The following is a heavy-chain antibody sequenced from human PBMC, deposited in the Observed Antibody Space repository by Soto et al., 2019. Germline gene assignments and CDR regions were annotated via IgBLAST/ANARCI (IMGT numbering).Heavy chain of an antibody. D-gene: IGHD3-3*01. V-gene: IGHV4-30-2*01. Sequence: QLQLQESGSGLVKPSQTLSLTCTVSNGSISTSDYCWTWIRQPPGRAPEWIGSIYHSGRTYYMPSLRSRLTMSLDKAKNQFSLNLRSMSAADTAVYFCARDMTIFGVAPGGGMDVWGQGTTVTVSS. CDR2: IYHSGRT. CDR1: NGSISTSDYC. CDR3: ARDMTIFGVAPGGGMDV. J-gene: IGHJ6*02.